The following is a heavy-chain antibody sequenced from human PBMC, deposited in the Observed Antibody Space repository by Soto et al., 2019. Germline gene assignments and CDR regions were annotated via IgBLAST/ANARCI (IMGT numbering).Heavy chain of an antibody. CDR3: ASFTYYDFWSGYYPVDY. CDR2: ISSSSSYI. D-gene: IGHD3-3*01. J-gene: IGHJ4*02. CDR1: GFTFSSYS. V-gene: IGHV3-21*01. Sequence: PGGSLRLSCAASGFTFSSYSMNWVRQAPGKGLEWVSSISSSSSYIYYADSVKGRFTISRDNAKNSLYLQMNSLRAEDTAVYYCASFTYYDFWSGYYPVDYWGQGTLVTVSS.